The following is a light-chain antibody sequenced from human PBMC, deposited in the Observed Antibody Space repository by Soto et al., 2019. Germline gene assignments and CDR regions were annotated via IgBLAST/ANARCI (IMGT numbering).Light chain of an antibody. J-gene: IGLJ2*01. V-gene: IGLV3-1*01. CDR2: HDV. CDR3: PGGGKRNLV. CDR1: ELGDKS. Sequence: SYELTQPPSVSVSPGQTASITCSGDELGDKSACWYQQKPGQSPVLVIYHDVRRPSGIPERFSGSTSGNTATLTISGTQAYGEGGYYRPGGGKRNLVFGGGTKLTVL.